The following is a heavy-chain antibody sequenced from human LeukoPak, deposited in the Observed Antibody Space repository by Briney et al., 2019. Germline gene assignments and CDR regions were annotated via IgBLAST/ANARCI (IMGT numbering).Heavy chain of an antibody. Sequence: SETLSLTCAVCGGSFTDYYWSWIRQPPGKGLEWIGEINHSGSTNYNPSLKSRVTISVDTSKKQFSLKLSSVTAADTAVYYCASLTGTTDYYYYYMDVWGKGTTVTVSS. CDR3: ASLTGTTDYYYYYMDV. V-gene: IGHV4-34*01. D-gene: IGHD1-20*01. J-gene: IGHJ6*03. CDR1: GGSFTDYY. CDR2: INHSGST.